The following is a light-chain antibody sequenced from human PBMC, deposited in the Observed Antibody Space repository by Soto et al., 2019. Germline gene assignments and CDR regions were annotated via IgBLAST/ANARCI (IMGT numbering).Light chain of an antibody. CDR2: EVS. V-gene: IGLV2-14*01. CDR3: SSYTRSSNLV. CDR1: SSDVGGYNY. J-gene: IGLJ1*01. Sequence: QLVLTQPASVSGSPGQSITISCTGTSSDVGGYNYVSWYQQHPGKAPKLMIYEVSNRPSGVSNRFSGSKSGNTASLTISGLQAEDEADYYCSSYTRSSNLVFGTGTKLTVL.